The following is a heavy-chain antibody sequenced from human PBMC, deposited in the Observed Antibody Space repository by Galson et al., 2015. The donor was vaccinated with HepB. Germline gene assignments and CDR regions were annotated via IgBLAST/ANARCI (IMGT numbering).Heavy chain of an antibody. CDR2: ISYDGSNK. CDR3: ARDEYGGYVNLIDY. Sequence: SLRLSCAASGFTFSSYAMHWVRQAPGKGLEWVAVISYDGSNKYYADSVKGRFTISRDNSKNTLYLQMNSLRAEDTAVYYCARDEYGGYVNLIDYWGQGTLVTVSS. D-gene: IGHD5-12*01. V-gene: IGHV3-30-3*01. J-gene: IGHJ4*02. CDR1: GFTFSSYA.